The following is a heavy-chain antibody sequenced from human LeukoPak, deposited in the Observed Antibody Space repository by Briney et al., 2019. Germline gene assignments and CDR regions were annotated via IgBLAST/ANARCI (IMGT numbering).Heavy chain of an antibody. Sequence: WASVKVSCKASGYTFTSYGISWVRQAPGQGLEWMGWISAYNGNTNYAQKLQGRVTMTTDTSTSTAYMELRSLRSDDTAVYYCARKGSYYYYYYMDVWGKGTTVTVSS. CDR2: ISAYNGNT. J-gene: IGHJ6*03. V-gene: IGHV1-18*01. CDR1: GYTFTSYG. CDR3: ARKGSYYYYYYMDV.